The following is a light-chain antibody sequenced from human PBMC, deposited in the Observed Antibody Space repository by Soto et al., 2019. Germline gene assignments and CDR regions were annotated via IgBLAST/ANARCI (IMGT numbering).Light chain of an antibody. J-gene: IGLJ3*02. CDR1: SSNIGSNT. V-gene: IGLV1-44*01. CDR3: ASWDDSLNGWV. CDR2: SSD. Sequence: QSVLTQSPSASGTPGQRVTISCSGSSSNIGSNTVNWYQQLPRTAPKLLISSSDQRPSGVPDRFSGSKSGTSASLAISGLKYEDEADYYCASWDDSLNGWVFGGGTKLTVL.